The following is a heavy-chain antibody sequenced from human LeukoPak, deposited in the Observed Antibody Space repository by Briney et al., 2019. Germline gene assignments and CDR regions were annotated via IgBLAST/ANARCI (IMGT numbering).Heavy chain of an antibody. D-gene: IGHD4-23*01. J-gene: IGHJ3*02. CDR1: GSTFSGYA. CDR2: ISGSGGST. Sequence: GGSLRLSCAASGSTFSGYAMSWVRQAPGKGLEWVSRISGSGGSTYYADSVKGRFTISRDNSKNTLYLQMNSLRADDTAVYYCAKGTTYGGADDAFDIWGQGTMVTVSS. V-gene: IGHV3-23*01. CDR3: AKGTTYGGADDAFDI.